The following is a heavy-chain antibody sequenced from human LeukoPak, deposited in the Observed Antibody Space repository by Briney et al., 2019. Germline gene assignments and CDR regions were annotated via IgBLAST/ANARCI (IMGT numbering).Heavy chain of an antibody. D-gene: IGHD3-3*02. V-gene: IGHV4-39*07. CDR3: ARSNHFWSGFLDT. CDR1: GGSISSRDEN. Sequence: SETLSLTCTVVGGSISSRDENWNWIRQPPGKGLEWIGNVDYNGNIYCIPSLKSRALVSVDTSKNQVSLRLTSVTAADTAVYFCARSNHFWSGFLDTWGQGTLVTVSS. CDR2: VDYNGNI. J-gene: IGHJ4*02.